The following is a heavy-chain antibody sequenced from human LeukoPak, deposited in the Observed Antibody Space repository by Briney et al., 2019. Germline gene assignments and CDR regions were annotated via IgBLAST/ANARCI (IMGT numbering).Heavy chain of an antibody. V-gene: IGHV4-34*01. CDR1: GGSFSGYY. CDR3: ARGLQRRREMATRSGY. D-gene: IGHD5-24*01. CDR2: INHGGST. J-gene: IGHJ4*02. Sequence: SETLSLSCAVYGGSFSGYYWSWIRRPPGKGLEWIGEINHGGSTNYNPSLKSRVTISVDTSKNQFSLKLSSVTAADTAVYYCARGLQRRREMATRSGYWGQGTLVTVSS.